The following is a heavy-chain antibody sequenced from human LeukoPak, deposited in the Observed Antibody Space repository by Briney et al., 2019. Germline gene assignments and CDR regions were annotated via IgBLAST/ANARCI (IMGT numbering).Heavy chain of an antibody. Sequence: GGSLRLSCAASGFTFSSYSMNWVRQAPGKGLEWVSSISSSSSYIYYADSVKGRFTISRDDAKNSLYLQMNSLRAEDTAVYYCASDQAGRGSYFDYWGQGTLVTVSS. D-gene: IGHD2-15*01. CDR2: ISSSSSYI. CDR3: ASDQAGRGSYFDY. J-gene: IGHJ4*02. V-gene: IGHV3-21*01. CDR1: GFTFSSYS.